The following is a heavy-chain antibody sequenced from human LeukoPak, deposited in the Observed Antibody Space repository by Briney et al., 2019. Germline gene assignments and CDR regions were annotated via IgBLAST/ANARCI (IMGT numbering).Heavy chain of an antibody. CDR3: ARAHSRDNYFDY. D-gene: IGHD6-13*01. Sequence: GGSLRLSCAASGFTFSSYAMHWVRQAPGKGLEWVAVISYDGSNKYYADSVKGRFTISRDNSKNTLYLQMNSLRAEDTAVYYCARAHSRDNYFDYWGQGTLVTVSS. J-gene: IGHJ4*02. V-gene: IGHV3-30*04. CDR2: ISYDGSNK. CDR1: GFTFSSYA.